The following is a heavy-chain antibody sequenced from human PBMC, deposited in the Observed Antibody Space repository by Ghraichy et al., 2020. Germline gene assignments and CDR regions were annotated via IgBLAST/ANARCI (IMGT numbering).Heavy chain of an antibody. J-gene: IGHJ6*02. CDR3: ARVYSSSWYKGNYYYYGMDV. CDR2: ISSSSSYI. D-gene: IGHD6-13*01. V-gene: IGHV3-21*01. CDR1: GFTFSSYS. Sequence: GGSLRLSCAASGFTFSSYSMNWVRQAPGKGLEWVSSISSSSSYIYYADSVKGRFTISRDNAKNSLYLQMNSLRAEDTAVYYCARVYSSSWYKGNYYYYGMDVWGQGTTVTVSS.